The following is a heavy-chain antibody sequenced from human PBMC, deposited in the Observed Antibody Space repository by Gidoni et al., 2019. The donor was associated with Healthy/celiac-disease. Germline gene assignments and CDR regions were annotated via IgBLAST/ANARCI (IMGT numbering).Heavy chain of an antibody. CDR1: GGSISSSSYY. V-gene: IGHV4-39*01. CDR3: AHTRNWFDP. J-gene: IGHJ5*02. Sequence: QLQLQESGPGLVKPSETLSLTCTVSGGSISSSSYYCGWIRQPPGKGLEWIGSIYYSGSTYYNPSCKSRFTISVDTSKNQFSLKLSSVTAADTAVYYCAHTRNWFDPWGQGTLVTVSS. D-gene: IGHD1-1*01. CDR2: IYYSGST.